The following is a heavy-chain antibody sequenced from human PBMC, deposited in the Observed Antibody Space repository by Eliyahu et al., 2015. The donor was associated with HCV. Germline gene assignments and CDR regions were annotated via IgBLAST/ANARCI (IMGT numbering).Heavy chain of an antibody. CDR2: ISWNSGSI. J-gene: IGHJ4*02. Sequence: EVQLVESGGGLVQPGRSLXLXCAAXGFNFDNYAMHWVRQAPGKGLEWVSGISWNSGSIGYADSVKGRFTISRDNAKNSLYLQMNSLRAEDTALYYCAKDKAPFIGTHSSYFDYWGQGTLVTVSS. CDR1: GFNFDNYA. D-gene: IGHD6-13*01. V-gene: IGHV3-9*01. CDR3: AKDKAPFIGTHSSYFDY.